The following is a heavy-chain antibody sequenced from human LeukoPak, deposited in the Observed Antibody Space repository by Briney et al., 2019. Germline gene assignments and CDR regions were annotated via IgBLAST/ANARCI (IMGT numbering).Heavy chain of an antibody. D-gene: IGHD3-10*01. CDR2: INPNSGGT. Sequence: ASVKVSCKASGYTFTGYYMHWVRQAPGQGLEWMGWINPNSGGTNYAQKFQGRVTMTRDMSTSTVYMELSSLRSEDTAVYYCARGTYFGEGFDYWGQGTLVTVSS. J-gene: IGHJ4*02. V-gene: IGHV1-2*02. CDR3: ARGTYFGEGFDY. CDR1: GYTFTGYY.